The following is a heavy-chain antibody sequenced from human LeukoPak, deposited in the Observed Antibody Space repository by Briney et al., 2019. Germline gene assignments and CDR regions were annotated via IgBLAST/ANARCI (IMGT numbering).Heavy chain of an antibody. CDR3: ARGVAAPRI. V-gene: IGHV1-8*02. CDR2: MNPNSGNT. Sequence: GASVKVSCKASGYTFTGYYMHWVRQAPGQGLEWMGWMNPNSGNTGYAQKFQGRVTMTRNTSISTAYMELSSLRSEDTAVYYCARGVAAPRIWGQGTLVTVSS. J-gene: IGHJ4*02. D-gene: IGHD6-13*01. CDR1: GYTFTGYY.